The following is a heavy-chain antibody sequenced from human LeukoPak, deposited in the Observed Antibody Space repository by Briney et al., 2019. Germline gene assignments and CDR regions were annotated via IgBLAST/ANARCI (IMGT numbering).Heavy chain of an antibody. Sequence: GGSLRLSCAASGFTFSSYSMNWVRQAPGKGLEWVSSISSSSSYIYYADSVKGRSTISRDNAKNSLYLQMNSLRAEDTAVYYCARAASSWSPYFDYWGQGTLVTVSS. CDR3: ARAASSWSPYFDY. D-gene: IGHD6-13*01. CDR2: ISSSSSYI. CDR1: GFTFSSYS. J-gene: IGHJ4*02. V-gene: IGHV3-21*01.